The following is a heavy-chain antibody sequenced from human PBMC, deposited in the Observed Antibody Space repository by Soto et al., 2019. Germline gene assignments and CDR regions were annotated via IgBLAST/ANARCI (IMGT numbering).Heavy chain of an antibody. J-gene: IGHJ6*03. Sequence: ASVKVSCKASGYTFTNYGITWVRQAPGQGLEWMGWISAGNGNANYSQKFQGRVTITRDTSASTAYMELSSLRSEDTAVYYCARDLGGWYYYYYMDVWGKGTTVTVS. CDR2: ISAGNGNA. V-gene: IGHV1-18*01. CDR3: ARDLGGWYYYYYMDV. D-gene: IGHD6-19*01. CDR1: GYTFTNYG.